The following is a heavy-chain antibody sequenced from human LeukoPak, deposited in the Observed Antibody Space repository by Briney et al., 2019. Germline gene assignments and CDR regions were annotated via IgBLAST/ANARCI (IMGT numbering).Heavy chain of an antibody. D-gene: IGHD1-26*01. CDR3: AGEVQNRRGNPLLY. CDR2: FDPEDGET. Sequence: ASVKVSCKVSGYTLTELSMHWVRQAPGKGLEWMGGFDPEDGETIYAQKFQGRVTMTEDTSTDTAYMELSSLRSEDTAVYYCAGEVQNRRGNPLLYWGQGTLVTVSS. J-gene: IGHJ4*02. CDR1: GYTLTELS. V-gene: IGHV1-24*01.